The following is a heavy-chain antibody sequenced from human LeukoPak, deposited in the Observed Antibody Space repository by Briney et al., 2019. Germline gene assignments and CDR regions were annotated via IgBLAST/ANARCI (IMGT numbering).Heavy chain of an antibody. Sequence: PSETLSLTCKVSGGSISNYYWTWIRQPPGKGLEWIGYVYYSGSTNYNPSLKSRVTVSVDTSKNQFSLKLSSVTAADTAVYYCARGGIAAAGDPEYFQHWGQGTLVTVSS. J-gene: IGHJ1*01. CDR1: GGSISNYY. V-gene: IGHV4-59*12. CDR2: VYYSGST. D-gene: IGHD6-13*01. CDR3: ARGGIAAAGDPEYFQH.